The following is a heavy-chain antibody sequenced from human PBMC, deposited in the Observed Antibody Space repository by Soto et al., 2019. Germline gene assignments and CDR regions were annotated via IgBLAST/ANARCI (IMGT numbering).Heavy chain of an antibody. CDR3: AIDFTDSSGPTHGMGF. D-gene: IGHD6-19*01. CDR1: GGSISSGGYY. Sequence: SETLSLTCTVSGGSISSGGYYWSWIRQHPGKGLEWIGYIYYSGSTYYNPSLKSRVTISVDTSKNQFSLKLSSVTAADTAVYYCAIDFTDSSGPTHGMGFWGQGTTVTVSS. V-gene: IGHV4-31*03. CDR2: IYYSGST. J-gene: IGHJ6*01.